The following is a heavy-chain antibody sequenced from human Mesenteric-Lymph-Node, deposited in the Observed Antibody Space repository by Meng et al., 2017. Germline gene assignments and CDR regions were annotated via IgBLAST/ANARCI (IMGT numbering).Heavy chain of an antibody. CDR3: ARARHGDYVGWGTDAFDI. CDR1: GFTFSSYS. CDR2: ISSSGSTI. Sequence: GESLKISCAASGFTFSSYSMNWVRQAPGKGLEWVSYISSSGSTIYYADSVKGRFTISRDNAKNSLYLQMNSLRAEDTAVYYCARARHGDYVGWGTDAFDIWGQGTMVT. V-gene: IGHV3-48*04. D-gene: IGHD4-17*01. J-gene: IGHJ3*02.